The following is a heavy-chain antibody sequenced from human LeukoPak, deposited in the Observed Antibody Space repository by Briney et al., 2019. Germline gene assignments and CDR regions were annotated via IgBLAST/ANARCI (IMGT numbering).Heavy chain of an antibody. CDR2: IKQDGSEK. CDR1: GFTFSSHC. CDR3: ARVRIAVAVSAFDI. Sequence: GGSLRLSCEASGFTFSSHCMSWVRQAPGKGLEWVANIKQDGSEKYYVDSVKGRFTISRDNAKNSLYLQMSILRAADTAVYYCARVRIAVAVSAFDIWGQGTMVTVSS. V-gene: IGHV3-7*01. D-gene: IGHD6-19*01. J-gene: IGHJ3*02.